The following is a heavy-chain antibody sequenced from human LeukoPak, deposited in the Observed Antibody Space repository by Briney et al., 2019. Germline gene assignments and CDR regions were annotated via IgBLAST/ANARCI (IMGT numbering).Heavy chain of an antibody. Sequence: SETLSLTCTVSGGSISSGGYSWSWIRQHPGKGLEWIGYIYHSGSTYYNPSLKSRVTISVDRSKNQFSLKLSSVTAADTAVYYCARDYGYCSSTSCPHDAFDIWGQGTMVTVSS. J-gene: IGHJ3*02. CDR2: IYHSGST. D-gene: IGHD2-2*01. CDR3: ARDYGYCSSTSCPHDAFDI. V-gene: IGHV4-30-2*01. CDR1: GGSISSGGYS.